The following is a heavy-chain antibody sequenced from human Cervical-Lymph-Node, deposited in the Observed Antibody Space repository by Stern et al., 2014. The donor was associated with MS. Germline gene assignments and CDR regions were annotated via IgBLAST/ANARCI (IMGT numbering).Heavy chain of an antibody. CDR2: INPTGDRT. CDR1: AYTFSKYH. D-gene: IGHD5/OR15-5a*01. CDR3: ARGRGYTVFDLPFDI. Sequence: QVQLVQSGAEVKKPGASVKVSCKASAYTFSKYHMHWVRQAPGQGLEWMGIINPTGDRTNYTQKFQGRVTMTRDTSTSTVYMELSSLGSEDTAVYYCARGRGYTVFDLPFDIWGQGTVVTVSS. J-gene: IGHJ3*02. V-gene: IGHV1-46*01.